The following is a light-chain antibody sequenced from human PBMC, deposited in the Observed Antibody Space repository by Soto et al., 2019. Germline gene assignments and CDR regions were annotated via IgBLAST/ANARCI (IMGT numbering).Light chain of an antibody. CDR3: ATWDDSLSGYVV. Sequence: QSALTQPRSVSGSPGQSVTISCTGSSSDVGAYKYVSWFRQSPDKAPKLMIYDVTKRPSGVPDRFSGSKSGNTASLTISGLQAEDEADYYCATWDDSLSGYVVFGGGTKVTVL. J-gene: IGLJ2*01. V-gene: IGLV2-11*01. CDR2: DVT. CDR1: SSDVGAYKY.